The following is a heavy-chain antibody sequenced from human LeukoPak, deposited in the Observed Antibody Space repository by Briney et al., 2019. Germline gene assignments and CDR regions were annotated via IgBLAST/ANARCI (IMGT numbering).Heavy chain of an antibody. CDR3: AFAALSSGSYGAFDY. CDR1: GYSFTSYW. J-gene: IGHJ4*02. V-gene: IGHV5-51*01. CDR2: IYPADSTA. D-gene: IGHD1-26*01. Sequence: GGSLKISCKGSGYSFTSYWIGWVRQMPGKGLEWMGIIYPADSTAKYSPSFQGQVTISVDKSISTAYLQWSRLEASDTAMYYCAFAALSSGSYGAFDYWGQGTLVTVSS.